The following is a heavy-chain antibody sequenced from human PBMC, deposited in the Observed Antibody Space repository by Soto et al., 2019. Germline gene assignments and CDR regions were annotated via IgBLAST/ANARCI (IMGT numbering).Heavy chain of an antibody. Sequence: ASVKVSCKASGYTFTSYFMHWVRQAPGQGLEWMGRINPTDGSTIYAQKFQGRITMTRDTSTSTVYMELSSLRSEDTAVYYCASGPGYSSSWTYDYWGQGTLVTVSS. D-gene: IGHD6-13*01. J-gene: IGHJ4*02. CDR1: GYTFTSYF. CDR3: ASGPGYSSSWTYDY. V-gene: IGHV1-46*01. CDR2: INPTDGST.